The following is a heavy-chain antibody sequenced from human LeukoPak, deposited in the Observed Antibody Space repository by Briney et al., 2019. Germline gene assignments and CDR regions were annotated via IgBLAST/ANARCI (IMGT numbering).Heavy chain of an antibody. J-gene: IGHJ4*02. Sequence: GGSLRLSCASSGFTFSSNWMTWVRQAPGKGLEWVADIKPEGIEKYYVDSLKGRFTISRDNAKNSLYLQMNSLRAEDTAVYYCVRHGSWTFANWGQGTLVTVSS. V-gene: IGHV3-7*04. CDR1: GFTFSSNW. D-gene: IGHD6-13*01. CDR3: VRHGSWTFAN. CDR2: IKPEGIEK.